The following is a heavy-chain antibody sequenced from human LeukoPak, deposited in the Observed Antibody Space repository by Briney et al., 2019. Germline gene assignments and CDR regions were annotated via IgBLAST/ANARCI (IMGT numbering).Heavy chain of an antibody. J-gene: IGHJ4*02. CDR2: ISSSSSYI. V-gene: IGHV3-21*01. CDR3: AREETDYFDY. Sequence: GGSLRLSCAASAFTFSSYSMNWVRQAPGKGLEWVSSISSSSSYIYYADSVKGRFTISRDNAKNSLYLQMNSLRAEDTAVYYCAREETDYFDYWGQGTLVTVSS. CDR1: AFTFSSYS.